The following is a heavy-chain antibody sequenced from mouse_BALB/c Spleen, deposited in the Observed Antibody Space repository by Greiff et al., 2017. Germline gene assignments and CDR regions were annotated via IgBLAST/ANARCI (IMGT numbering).Heavy chain of an antibody. Sequence: EVQVVESGGGLVKPGGSLKLSCAASGFAFSSYDMSWVRQTPEKRLEWVAYISSGGGSTYYPDTVKGRFTISRDNAKNTLYLQMSSLKSEDTAMYYCARRRSSYFDYWGQGTTLTVSS. J-gene: IGHJ2*01. CDR3: ARRRSSYFDY. CDR1: GFAFSSYD. CDR2: ISSGGGST. D-gene: IGHD1-1*01. V-gene: IGHV5-12-1*01.